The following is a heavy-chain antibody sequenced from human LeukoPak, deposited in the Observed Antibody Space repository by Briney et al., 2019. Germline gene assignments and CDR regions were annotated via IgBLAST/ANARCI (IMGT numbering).Heavy chain of an antibody. D-gene: IGHD3-22*01. J-gene: IGHJ4*02. Sequence: GGSLRLSCAASEFTFSSYEMNWVRQAPGKGLEWVSYISSSGSTIYYADSVKGRFTVSRDNAKNSLYLQMNSLRAEDTAVYYCARDDRDTSGYPALDYWGQGTLVTVSS. CDR2: ISSSGSTI. CDR1: EFTFSSYE. CDR3: ARDDRDTSGYPALDY. V-gene: IGHV3-48*03.